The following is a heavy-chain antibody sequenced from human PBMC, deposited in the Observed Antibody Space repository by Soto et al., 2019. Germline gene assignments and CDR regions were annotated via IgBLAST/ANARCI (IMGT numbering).Heavy chain of an antibody. CDR1: GYTFTSYY. J-gene: IGHJ4*02. Sequence: ASVKVSCKASGYTFTSYYMHWVRQAPGQGLEWMGIINPSGGSTSYAQKFQGRVTMTRDTSTSTVYMELSSLRSEDTAVYYCARDTIVVVPAAKNGLRYFDYWGQGTLVTVSS. V-gene: IGHV1-46*01. D-gene: IGHD2-2*01. CDR3: ARDTIVVVPAAKNGLRYFDY. CDR2: INPSGGST.